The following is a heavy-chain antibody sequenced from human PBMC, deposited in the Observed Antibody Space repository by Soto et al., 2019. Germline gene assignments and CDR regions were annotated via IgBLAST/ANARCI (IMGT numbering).Heavy chain of an antibody. CDR3: ARSRGFSTRFASFDL. CDR2: IVPLVDIA. CDR1: GGTFSSYT. Sequence: QVQLVQSGAEFKKPGSSVKLSCRASGGTFSSYTLNWVRQAPGQGLQWMGKIVPLVDIANYEQKLQGRVTSTAHKSTNTVSMELNSLISEDTTVYYCARSRGFSTRFASFDLWGPGTRVTVSS. J-gene: IGHJ4*02. V-gene: IGHV1-69*02. D-gene: IGHD3-16*01.